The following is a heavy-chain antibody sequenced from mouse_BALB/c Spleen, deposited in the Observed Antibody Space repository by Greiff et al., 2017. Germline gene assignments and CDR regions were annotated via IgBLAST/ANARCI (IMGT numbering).Heavy chain of an antibody. CDR2: INPYNGAT. J-gene: IGHJ4*01. CDR3: ARSYYGNSEYYAMDY. V-gene: IGHV1-31*01. Sequence: VQLKESGPELVKPGASVKISCKASGYSFTGYYMHWVKQSHVKSLEWIGRINPYNGATSYNQNFKDKASLTVDKSSSTAYMELHSLTSEDSAVYYCARSYYGNSEYYAMDYWGQGTSVTVSS. D-gene: IGHD2-10*01. CDR1: GYSFTGYY.